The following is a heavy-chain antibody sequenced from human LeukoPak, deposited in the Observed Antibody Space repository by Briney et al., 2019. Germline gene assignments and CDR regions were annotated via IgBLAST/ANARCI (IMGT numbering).Heavy chain of an antibody. Sequence: SETLSLTCTVPGGSISSYYWSWIRQPPGKGLEWIGYIYSSGSTNYNPSVKSRVTISVDTSKNQFSLKLSSVTAADTAVYYCATGWYGDGGYWGQGILVTVSS. D-gene: IGHD6-19*01. V-gene: IGHV4-59*08. J-gene: IGHJ4*02. CDR1: GGSISSYY. CDR3: ATGWYGDGGY. CDR2: IYSSGST.